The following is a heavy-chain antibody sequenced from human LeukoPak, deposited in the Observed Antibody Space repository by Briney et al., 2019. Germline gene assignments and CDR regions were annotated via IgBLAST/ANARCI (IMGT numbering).Heavy chain of an antibody. J-gene: IGHJ5*02. Sequence: GGSLRLSCAASGFTFSSYWMCWVRQAPGKGLEWVANIKQDGSEKYYVDSVKGRFTISRDNAKNSLYLQMNSLRAEDTAVYYCARDALRLFKVFDPWGQGTLVTVSS. CDR1: GFTFSSYW. CDR2: IKQDGSEK. V-gene: IGHV3-7*01. D-gene: IGHD3-22*01. CDR3: ARDALRLFKVFDP.